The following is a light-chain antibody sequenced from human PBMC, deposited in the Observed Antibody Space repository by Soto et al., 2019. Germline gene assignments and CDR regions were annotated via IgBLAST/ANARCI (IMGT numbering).Light chain of an antibody. CDR1: SGHSRYA. J-gene: IGLJ3*02. V-gene: IGLV4-69*01. CDR3: QTWAAGIRV. CDR2: VDSDGSH. Sequence: QLVLTQSPSASASLGASVKLTCTVDSGHSRYAIAWHQQQPEKGPRYLMKVDSDGSHKKADGIPDRFSGSSSGAERYLTISSLQSEDEADYYCQTWAAGIRVFGGGTQLTVL.